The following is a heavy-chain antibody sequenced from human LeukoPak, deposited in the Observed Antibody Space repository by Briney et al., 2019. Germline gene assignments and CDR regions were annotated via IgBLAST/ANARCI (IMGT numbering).Heavy chain of an antibody. CDR1: GFSFSNYW. D-gene: IGHD3-10*01. J-gene: IGHJ4*02. CDR2: IKTDGSET. Sequence: GGSLRLSCAASGFSFSNYWMGWVRQAPGKGLACVANIKTDGSETHYVDSVKGRFTISRDNAKNSLFLQMNSLRAEDTAIYYCVSAIRGSPIDYWGQGTLVSVPS. V-gene: IGHV3-7*01. CDR3: VSAIRGSPIDY.